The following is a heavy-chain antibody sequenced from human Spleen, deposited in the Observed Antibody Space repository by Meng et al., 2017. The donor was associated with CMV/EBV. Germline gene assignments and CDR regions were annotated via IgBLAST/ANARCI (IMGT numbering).Heavy chain of an antibody. CDR3: ARGLGASGWYLNYYYYYGMDV. CDR2: TYYSGTT. J-gene: IGHJ6*02. CDR1: GDSISNYY. V-gene: IGHV4-59*01. Sequence: SETLSLTCSVSGDSISNYYLTWIRQTPGKGLEWIGYTYYSGTTRSNPSLKSRVAMSVDTSKKQFSLKLTSVTAADTAVYYCARGLGASGWYLNYYYYYGMDVWGQGTTVTVSS. D-gene: IGHD6-19*01.